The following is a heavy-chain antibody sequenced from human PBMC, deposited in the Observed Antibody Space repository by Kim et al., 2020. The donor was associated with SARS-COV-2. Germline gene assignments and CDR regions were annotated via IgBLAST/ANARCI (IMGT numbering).Heavy chain of an antibody. D-gene: IGHD3-10*01. CDR2: IYHSGNT. V-gene: IGHV4-4*02. J-gene: IGHJ4*02. CDR3: ARKSGNYYWFDY. Sequence: SETLSLTCVVSGGSISSSNWWTWVRQPPGKGLEWIGEIYHSGNTNYNPSLKSRVTLSVDKSKNQFSLNLNSVTAADTAVYYCARKSGNYYWFDYWGQGTLVTVSS. CDR1: GGSISSSNW.